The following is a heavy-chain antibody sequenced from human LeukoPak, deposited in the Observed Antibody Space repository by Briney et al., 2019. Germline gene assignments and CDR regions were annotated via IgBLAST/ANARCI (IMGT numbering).Heavy chain of an antibody. J-gene: IGHJ3*02. CDR3: ARLRWGEYGNAFDI. D-gene: IGHD3-10*01. CDR1: EFTFSSYW. Sequence: PGGSLRLSCAASEFTFSSYWMSWVRQAPGKGLEWVANIKKDGSEKYYVDSVKGRFTISRDNAKNSLYLQMNSLRAEDTAVYYCARLRWGEYGNAFDIWGRGTMVTVSS. V-gene: IGHV3-7*01. CDR2: IKKDGSEK.